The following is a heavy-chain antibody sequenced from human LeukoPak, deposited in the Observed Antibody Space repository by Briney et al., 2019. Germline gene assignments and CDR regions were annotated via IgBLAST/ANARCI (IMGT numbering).Heavy chain of an antibody. CDR1: GFTVSSNY. CDR3: ATSGWSNFDH. J-gene: IGHJ4*02. CDR2: IYSGGTT. D-gene: IGHD6-19*01. V-gene: IGHV3-53*01. Sequence: GSLSLSCAASGFTVSSNYMSWVRQAPEKGLEWVSVIYSGGTTYYADSVKGRFTISRDYFKNTLYLQMNSLRAEDTALYYCATSGWSNFDHWGQGTLVTVSS.